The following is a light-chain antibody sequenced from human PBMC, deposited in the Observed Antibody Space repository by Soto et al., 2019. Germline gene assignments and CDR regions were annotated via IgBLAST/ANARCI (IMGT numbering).Light chain of an antibody. CDR3: SSYTSSSTLV. CDR1: SSDVGGYNA. V-gene: IGLV2-14*01. CDR2: EVR. Sequence: QSALTQPASVSGSLGQSITISCTGTSSDVGGYNAVTWYQQHPGRAPQVLIYEVRYRPSGIPHRFSGSKSGNTASLTISGLRADDEADYYCSSYTSSSTLVFGGGTKLTVL. J-gene: IGLJ2*01.